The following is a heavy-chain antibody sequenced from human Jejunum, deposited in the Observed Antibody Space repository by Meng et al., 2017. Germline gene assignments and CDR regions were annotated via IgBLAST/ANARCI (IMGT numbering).Heavy chain of an antibody. Sequence: VDLGGSGGGVVQPGRSLGLSCVASGISFSNYWMHWVRQAPGKGLVWVSHIPPDSNVPTYADSVKGRFTISRDNAKNTVYLQMSSLRAEDTAVYYCATDGPWGSHASSDTWGQGTMVTVSS. CDR1: GISFSNYW. D-gene: IGHD3-16*01. CDR3: ATDGPWGSHASSDT. V-gene: IGHV3-74*01. CDR2: IPPDSNVP. J-gene: IGHJ3*02.